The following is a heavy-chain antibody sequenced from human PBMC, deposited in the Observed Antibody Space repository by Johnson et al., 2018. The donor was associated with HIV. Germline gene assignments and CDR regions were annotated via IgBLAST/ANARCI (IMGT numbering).Heavy chain of an antibody. CDR1: GFSFDDYA. CDR3: AKDREMATITFVEVAFDI. V-gene: IGHV3-9*01. D-gene: IGHD5-24*01. J-gene: IGHJ3*02. CDR2: ISWNSGSI. Sequence: VQLVESGGGLVQPGRSLRLSCAASGFSFDDYAMHWVRQAPGKGLEWLSGISWNSGSIGYADSVKGRFTISRDNARYSLYLQMNSLRAEDTALYYCAKDREMATITFVEVAFDIWGQGTMVTVSS.